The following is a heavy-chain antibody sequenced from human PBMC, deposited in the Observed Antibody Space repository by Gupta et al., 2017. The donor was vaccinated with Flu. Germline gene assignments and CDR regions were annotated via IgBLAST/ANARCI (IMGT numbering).Heavy chain of an antibody. D-gene: IGHD3-16*01. Sequence: EVQLVESGGGLVQPGGSLRLTCVLSGLTLSGSHMNWIRQAPGKGLEWIAYIGSGGNTDYADSVRGRFTISRDNARDSLCLQMNSLRDEDTALYYCARDLNWAFILWGKGAQVTVSS. CDR2: IGSGGNT. CDR3: ARDLNWAFIL. J-gene: IGHJ4*02. V-gene: IGHV3-48*02. CDR1: GLTLSGSH.